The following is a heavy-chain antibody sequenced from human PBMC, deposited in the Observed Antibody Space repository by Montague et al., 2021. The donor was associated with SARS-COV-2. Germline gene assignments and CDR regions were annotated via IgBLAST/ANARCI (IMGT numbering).Heavy chain of an antibody. J-gene: IGHJ6*02. CDR2: LSASGGIK. Sequence: SLRLSCAASGFTFSGIAMSWVRQAPGKGLEWVSALSASGGIKNYADSVKGRFTISRDNLKNTLFLQMNSLTDGDSAIYYCAKGTDTGNSYFPLDVWGQGTTVTVSS. CDR1: GFTFSGIA. D-gene: IGHD1-1*01. V-gene: IGHV3-23*01. CDR3: AKGTDTGNSYFPLDV.